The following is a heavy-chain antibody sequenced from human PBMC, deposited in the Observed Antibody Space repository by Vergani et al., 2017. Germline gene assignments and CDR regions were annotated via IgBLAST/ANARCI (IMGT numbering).Heavy chain of an antibody. Sequence: QVQLVQSGAKVKKPGSSVTVSCKASGVTLSSYAISWVRHAPGQGLEWMGGIIPICDTANYAQKFQGRVTITADESTSTAYMVLSSLRSEDMAVYYCAGAVGVFGFDIWGQGTMVTVSS. V-gene: IGHV1-69*01. D-gene: IGHD2-8*01. CDR1: GVTLSSYA. CDR3: AGAVGVFGFDI. CDR2: IIPICDTA. J-gene: IGHJ3*02.